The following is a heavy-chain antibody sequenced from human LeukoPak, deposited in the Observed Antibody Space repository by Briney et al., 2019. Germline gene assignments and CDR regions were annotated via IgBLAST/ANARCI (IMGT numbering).Heavy chain of an antibody. V-gene: IGHV3-30*14. CDR2: ISYDGSNK. CDR1: GFTFSSYA. D-gene: IGHD3-10*01. J-gene: IGHJ4*02. CDR3: VKDSSSGSYFDY. Sequence: GGSLRLSCAASGFTFSSYAMHWVRQAPGKGLEWVAVISYDGSNKYYADSVKGRFTISRDNSRNTLHLQMSSLRVEDTAVYYCVKDSSSGSYFDYWGQGTLVTVSS.